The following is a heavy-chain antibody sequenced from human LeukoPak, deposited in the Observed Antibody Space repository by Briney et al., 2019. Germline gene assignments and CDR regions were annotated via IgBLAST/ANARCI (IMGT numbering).Heavy chain of an antibody. J-gene: IGHJ4*02. V-gene: IGHV1-46*01. CDR2: INPSGGST. CDR1: GYAFTNYC. CDR3: ARDLMGETRGYYFDY. D-gene: IGHD3-16*01. Sequence: ASVKVSCKCSGYAFTNYCMHWGRHGQGQGLELKGIINPSGGSTTYAQKFQGRVTMTRDMSTSTVYMELSSLRSEDTAVYYCARDLMGETRGYYFDYWGQGTLVTVSS.